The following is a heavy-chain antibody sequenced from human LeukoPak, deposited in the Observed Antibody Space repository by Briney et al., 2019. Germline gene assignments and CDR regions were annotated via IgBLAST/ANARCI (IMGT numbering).Heavy chain of an antibody. D-gene: IGHD4-17*01. CDR2: ISSSGSTI. V-gene: IGHV3-11*01. CDR3: AKASGRRTTPLDY. J-gene: IGHJ4*02. CDR1: GFTFSDYY. Sequence: GGSLRPSCAASGFTFSDYYMSWIRQAPGKGLEWVSYISSSGSTIYYADSVKGRFTISRDNSKNTLYLQMNSLRAEDTAVYYCAKASGRRTTPLDYWGQGTLVTVSS.